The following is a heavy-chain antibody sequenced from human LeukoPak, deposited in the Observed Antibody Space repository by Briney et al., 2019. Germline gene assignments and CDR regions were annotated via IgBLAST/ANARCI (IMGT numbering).Heavy chain of an antibody. CDR2: ISSSSSYI. Sequence: GGSLRLSCAASGFTFRSYNMNWVRQPPGKRPEWVSSISSSSSYIYYADSVKGRFTISRDNAKNSLYLQMNSLRAEDTALYYCARGASRADYWGQGTLVTVSS. CDR3: ARGASRADY. CDR1: GFTFRSYN. J-gene: IGHJ4*02. V-gene: IGHV3-21*01.